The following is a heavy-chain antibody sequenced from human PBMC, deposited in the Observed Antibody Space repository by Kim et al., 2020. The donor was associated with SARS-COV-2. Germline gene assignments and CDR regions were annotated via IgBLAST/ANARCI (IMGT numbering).Heavy chain of an antibody. CDR3: ARVRGGSVAGTFWFDP. Sequence: LKSRVTISVDTSKNQFSLKLSSVTAADTAVYYCARVRGGSVAGTFWFDPWGQGTLVTVSS. D-gene: IGHD6-19*01. V-gene: IGHV4-59*01. J-gene: IGHJ5*02.